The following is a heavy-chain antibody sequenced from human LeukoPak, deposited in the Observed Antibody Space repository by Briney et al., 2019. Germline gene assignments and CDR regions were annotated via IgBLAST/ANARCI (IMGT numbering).Heavy chain of an antibody. CDR2: IYPGDSDT. D-gene: IGHD3-10*01. V-gene: IGHV5-51*01. J-gene: IGHJ3*02. CDR1: GYSFTSYW. Sequence: GESLKISCKGSGYSFTSYWIGWVRQMPGKGLEWMGIIYPGDSDTRYSPSFQGQVTISADKSISAAYLQWSSLKASDTAMYYCAARSSGSYYSLDAFDIWGQGTMVTVSS. CDR3: AARSSGSYYSLDAFDI.